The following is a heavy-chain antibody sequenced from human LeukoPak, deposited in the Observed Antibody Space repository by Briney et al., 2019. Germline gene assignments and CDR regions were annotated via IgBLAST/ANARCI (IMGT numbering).Heavy chain of an antibody. J-gene: IGHJ4*02. Sequence: PSETLSLTCAVYGGSFSGYYWSWIRQPPGKGLEWIGEIYHTGSTNYNPSLKSRVAISVDKSKNQFSLELSSVTAADTAVYYCAKDRYNWKDWGQGTLVTVSS. CDR3: AKDRYNWKD. D-gene: IGHD1-20*01. V-gene: IGHV4-34*01. CDR1: GGSFSGYY. CDR2: IYHTGST.